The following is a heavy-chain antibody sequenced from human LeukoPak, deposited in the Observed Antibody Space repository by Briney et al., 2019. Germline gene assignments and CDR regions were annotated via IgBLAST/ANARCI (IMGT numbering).Heavy chain of an antibody. V-gene: IGHV3-74*01. Sequence: GGSLRLSCAASGFTFSTYWMHWVRHAPGKGLVWLSQIDSDGGRTRYADSVKGRLTISRDNAKNTVYLQMNSLRAEDTAMYYCARGRNGFFDYWGHETLVTVSS. CDR1: GFTFSTYW. J-gene: IGHJ4*01. D-gene: IGHD5-24*01. CDR2: IDSDGGRT. CDR3: ARGRNGFFDY.